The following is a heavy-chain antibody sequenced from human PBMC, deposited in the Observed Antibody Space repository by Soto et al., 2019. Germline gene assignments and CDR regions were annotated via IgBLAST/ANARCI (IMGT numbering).Heavy chain of an antibody. Sequence: ASVKVSCKASGYTFTSYDINWVRQATGQGLEWMGWMNPNSGNTGYAQKFQGRVTMTRNTSISTVYMELSSLRSEDTAVYYCARDSGSYYVAYAFDIWGQGTMVTVSS. CDR3: ARDSGSYYVAYAFDI. CDR2: MNPNSGNT. CDR1: GYTFTSYD. J-gene: IGHJ3*02. D-gene: IGHD1-26*01. V-gene: IGHV1-8*01.